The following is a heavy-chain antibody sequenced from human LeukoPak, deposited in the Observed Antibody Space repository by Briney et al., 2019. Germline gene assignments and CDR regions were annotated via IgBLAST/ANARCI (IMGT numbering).Heavy chain of an antibody. J-gene: IGHJ3*02. V-gene: IGHV3-23*01. CDR3: ASIVVVPANAFDI. CDR2: ISGSGGST. Sequence: GGSLRLSCAASGFSFSSYAMSWVRQAPGKGLEWVSAISGSGGSTYYADSVKGRFTISRDNSKNTLYLQMNSLRAEDTAVYYCASIVVVPANAFDIWGQGTMVTVSS. D-gene: IGHD2-2*01. CDR1: GFSFSSYA.